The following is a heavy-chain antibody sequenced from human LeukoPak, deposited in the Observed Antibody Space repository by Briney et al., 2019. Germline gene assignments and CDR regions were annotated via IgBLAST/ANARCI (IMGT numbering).Heavy chain of an antibody. CDR2: IYYSGDT. CDR3: ARGTYYHGSGSYPWFDP. V-gene: IGHV4-31*03. D-gene: IGHD3-10*01. Sequence: TLSLTCTVSSVSINSGDSFWSWLRQHPGKGLEWIGSIYYSGDTYYTPSLKSRLTISVDTSKNLFSLKLSSVTAADTAVYYCARGTYYHGSGSYPWFDPRGQGTLVTVSS. CDR1: SVSINSGDSF. J-gene: IGHJ5*02.